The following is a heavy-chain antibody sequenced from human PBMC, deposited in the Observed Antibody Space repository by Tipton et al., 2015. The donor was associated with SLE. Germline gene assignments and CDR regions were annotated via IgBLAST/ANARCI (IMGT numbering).Heavy chain of an antibody. CDR1: GASIGSRH. CDR3: ARLAVAGMWYYFDF. J-gene: IGHJ4*02. V-gene: IGHV4-59*11. CDR2: IFYRGGT. D-gene: IGHD6-19*01. Sequence: TLSLTCTVSGASIGSRHWTWIRQPPGKGLEWIGNIFYRGGTNYSPFLNSRITISVDTSKNQLSLNVISMTAADTAVYYCARLAVAGMWYYFDFWGQGAPVTVSS.